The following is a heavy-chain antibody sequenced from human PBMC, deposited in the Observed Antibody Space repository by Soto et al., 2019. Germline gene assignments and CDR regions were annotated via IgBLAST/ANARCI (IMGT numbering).Heavy chain of an antibody. V-gene: IGHV3-15*07. CDR2: IKRKTEGETT. D-gene: IGHD2-21*01. CDR3: VTGSYGYSA. CDR1: GFTFSNAW. J-gene: IGHJ4*02. Sequence: PGGSLRLSCAASGFTFSNAWMHWVRQAPGKGLEWVGRIKRKTEGETTDYATPVKGRFTISRDDSENMLFLQVNSLKTEDTAVYYCVTGSYGYSAWGQGTLVTVSS.